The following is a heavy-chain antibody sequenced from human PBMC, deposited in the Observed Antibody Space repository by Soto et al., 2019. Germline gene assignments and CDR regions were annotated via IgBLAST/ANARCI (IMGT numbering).Heavy chain of an antibody. V-gene: IGHV3-33*01. CDR3: SSAVGPNSFDL. Sequence: QVQLVESGGGVVQPGRSLRLSCAASGFTFSSYGMHWVRQAPGKGLEWVAVIWYDGSNKYYADSVKGRFTISRDNSKNTVYLQINSLSAEDTAVYYCSSAVGPNSFDLWGQGTMVTVSS. J-gene: IGHJ3*01. CDR2: IWYDGSNK. CDR1: GFTFSSYG.